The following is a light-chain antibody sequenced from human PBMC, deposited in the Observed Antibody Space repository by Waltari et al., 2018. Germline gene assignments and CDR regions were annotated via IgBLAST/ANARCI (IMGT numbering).Light chain of an antibody. CDR2: LGS. J-gene: IGKJ4*01. Sequence: QGCLRSNGFNYLDWYLQKPGQAPQLLSCLGSKRAARVPDRFSGSASGTDFTLKISRVEAEDVGMYYCMQALQTPLTFGGGTKVEIK. CDR1: QGCLRSNGFNY. CDR3: MQALQTPLT. V-gene: IGKV2-28*01.